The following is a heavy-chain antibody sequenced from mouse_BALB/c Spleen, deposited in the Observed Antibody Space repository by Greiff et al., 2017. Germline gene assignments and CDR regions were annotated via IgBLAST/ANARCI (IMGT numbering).Heavy chain of an antibody. CDR3: NARGNYLYAMDY. Sequence: EVQLQESGAELVRSGASVKLSCTASGFNIKDYYMHWVKQRPEQGLEWIGWIDPENGDTEYAPKFQGKATMTADTSSNTAYLQLSSLTSEDTAVYYCNARGNYLYAMDYWGQGTSVTVSS. V-gene: IGHV14-4*02. D-gene: IGHD2-1*01. J-gene: IGHJ4*01. CDR2: IDPENGDT. CDR1: GFNIKDYY.